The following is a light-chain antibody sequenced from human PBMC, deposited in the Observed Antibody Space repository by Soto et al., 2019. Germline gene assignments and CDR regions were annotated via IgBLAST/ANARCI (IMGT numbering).Light chain of an antibody. J-gene: IGKJ4*01. Sequence: DIQMSQSPSSVSAYVGDTVTITCRASQGIGSWLAWYQQKPGKAPKLLISATSSLQSGVPSRFSGSGSGTDFTLTISSLQPEDFATYYCQQTNSFPRFGGGTKVDIK. V-gene: IGKV1D-12*01. CDR3: QQTNSFPR. CDR1: QGIGSW. CDR2: ATS.